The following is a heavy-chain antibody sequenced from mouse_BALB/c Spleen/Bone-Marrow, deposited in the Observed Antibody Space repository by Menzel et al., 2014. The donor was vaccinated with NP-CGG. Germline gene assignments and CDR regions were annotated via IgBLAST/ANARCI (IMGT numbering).Heavy chain of an antibody. Sequence: QVQLQQSGAELVRPGSPVKISCKGSGYAFSSYWMNWVKQRPGQGLEWIGQIYPGDGDTNNNGKFKGKATLTADKSSTTVYMQLSSLTSEDSAVYFCARSNDYDPLAYWGQGTLVTVSA. V-gene: IGHV1-80*01. CDR2: IYPGDGDT. D-gene: IGHD2-4*01. CDR3: ARSNDYDPLAY. CDR1: GYAFSSYW. J-gene: IGHJ3*01.